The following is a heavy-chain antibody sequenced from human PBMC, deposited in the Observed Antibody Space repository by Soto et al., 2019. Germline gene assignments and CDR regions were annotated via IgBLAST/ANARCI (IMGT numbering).Heavy chain of an antibody. D-gene: IGHD5-18*01. CDR1: GGSISSYY. Sequence: PSETLSLTCTVSGGSISSYYWSWIRQPPGKGLEWIGYIYYSGSTNYNPSPKSRVTISVDTSKNQFSLKLSSVTAADTAVYYCARTRLGYSYGSGWFDPWGQGTLVTVSS. CDR3: ARTRLGYSYGSGWFDP. CDR2: IYYSGST. V-gene: IGHV4-59*01. J-gene: IGHJ5*02.